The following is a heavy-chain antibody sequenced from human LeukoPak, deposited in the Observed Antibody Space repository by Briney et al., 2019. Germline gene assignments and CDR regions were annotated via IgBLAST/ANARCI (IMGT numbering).Heavy chain of an antibody. V-gene: IGHV1-24*01. Sequence: GASVKVSCKAFGYTFTRYYMHWVRQAPGKGLEWMGGFDPEDGETIYAQKFQGRVTMTEDTSTDTAYMELSSLRSEDTAVYYCATTLPTSSGYYGWYFDLWGRGTLVTVSS. J-gene: IGHJ2*01. CDR1: GYTFTRYY. CDR2: FDPEDGET. D-gene: IGHD3-22*01. CDR3: ATTLPTSSGYYGWYFDL.